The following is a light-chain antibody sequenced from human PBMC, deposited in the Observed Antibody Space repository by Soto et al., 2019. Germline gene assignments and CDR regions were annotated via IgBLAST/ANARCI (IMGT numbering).Light chain of an antibody. Sequence: DIQMTQSPCSVYASVGDTVTITCCESQGISNWLARYQQKPGKAPRLLIYDTSSLQSGVPPRFSGSGSGTDFTLTISSLQPEDFATYYCQQVNSFPITFGQGTRLAI. CDR3: QQVNSFPIT. CDR1: QGISNW. J-gene: IGKJ5*01. CDR2: DTS. V-gene: IGKV1D-12*01.